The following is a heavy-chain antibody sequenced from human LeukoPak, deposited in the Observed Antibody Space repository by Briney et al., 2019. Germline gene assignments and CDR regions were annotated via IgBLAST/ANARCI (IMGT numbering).Heavy chain of an antibody. CDR1: GFTFSSYA. D-gene: IGHD2-15*01. Sequence: QSGGSLRLSCAASGFTFSSYAMSWVRQAPGKGLEWVSAISGSGGSTYYADSVKGRFTISRDNSKNTLYLQMNSLRAEDTAVYYCAKDLRDIVVVIAAMGFDYWGQGTLVTVSS. CDR2: ISGSGGST. J-gene: IGHJ4*02. V-gene: IGHV3-23*01. CDR3: AKDLRDIVVVIAAMGFDY.